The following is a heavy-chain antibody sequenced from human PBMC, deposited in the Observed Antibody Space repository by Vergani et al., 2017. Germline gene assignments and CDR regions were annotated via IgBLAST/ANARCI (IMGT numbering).Heavy chain of an antibody. CDR1: GFTSSYYG. CDR2: ISYDGTQK. J-gene: IGHJ1*01. V-gene: IGHV3-30*03. Sequence: QVHLVESGGGVVQPGRSLRLSCVVSGFTSSYYGMHWVRQAPGTGLEWVAVISYDGTQKYYADSVKGRFNISRDNSKSTLYLQMNSLRTEDTAVYYCATKSCGTPGCQIGYFREWGQGTLVTVSS. D-gene: IGHD1-1*01. CDR3: ATKSCGTPGCQIGYFRE.